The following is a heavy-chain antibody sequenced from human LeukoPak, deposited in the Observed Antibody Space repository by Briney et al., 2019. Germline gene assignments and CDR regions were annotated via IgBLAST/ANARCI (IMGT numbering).Heavy chain of an antibody. CDR3: ARGCSGGRCYSGGWFDP. CDR1: GFTFSSYW. D-gene: IGHD2-15*01. CDR2: INSDGSST. J-gene: IGHJ5*02. Sequence: GGSLRLSCAASGFTFSSYWMHWVRQAPGKWLVWVSRINSDGSSTTYADSVKGRFTISRDNAKNTLYLQMNSLRVDDTAVYYCARGCSGGRCYSGGWFDPWGQGTLVTVSS. V-gene: IGHV3-74*01.